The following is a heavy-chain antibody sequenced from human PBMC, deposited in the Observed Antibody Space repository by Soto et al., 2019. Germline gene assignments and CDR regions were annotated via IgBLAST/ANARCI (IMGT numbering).Heavy chain of an antibody. CDR2: IYYSGST. V-gene: IGHV4-39*01. CDR3: ASGYDILTDYPRGDYYGMDV. Sequence: SETLSLTCTVSGGSISRSSYYWGWIRQPPGKGLEWIGSIYYSGSTYYNPSLKSRVTISVDTSKNQFSLKLSSVTAADTAVYYCASGYDILTDYPRGDYYGMDVWGQGTTVTVSS. J-gene: IGHJ6*02. D-gene: IGHD3-9*01. CDR1: GGSISRSSYY.